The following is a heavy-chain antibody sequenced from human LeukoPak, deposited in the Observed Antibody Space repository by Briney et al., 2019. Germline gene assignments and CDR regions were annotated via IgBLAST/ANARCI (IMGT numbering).Heavy chain of an antibody. D-gene: IGHD3-3*01. CDR2: IIPIFGTA. V-gene: IGHV1-69*05. J-gene: IGHJ6*03. CDR3: ARGSYYDFWSDRFYYMDV. CDR1: GGTFSSYA. Sequence: SVKASCKASGGTFSSYAISWVRQAPGQGLEWMGGIIPIFGTANYAQKFQGRVTITTDESTSTAYMELSSLRSEDTAVYYCARGSYYDFWSDRFYYMDVWGKGTTVTVSS.